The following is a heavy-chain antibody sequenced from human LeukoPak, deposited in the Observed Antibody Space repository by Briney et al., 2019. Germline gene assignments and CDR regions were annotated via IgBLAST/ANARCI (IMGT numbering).Heavy chain of an antibody. CDR3: ATGEGKQNPSFGY. CDR1: GFTFSSYA. J-gene: IGHJ4*02. D-gene: IGHD1/OR15-1a*01. CDR2: LRGSGDSA. V-gene: IGHV3-23*01. Sequence: PGGSLRLSCAASGFTFSSYAMSWVRQAPGKGLEWVSGLRGSGDSAYYADSVKGRFTISRDNAKNTLFLQMNSLRAEDTAVYYCATGEGKQNPSFGYWGQGTLVTVSS.